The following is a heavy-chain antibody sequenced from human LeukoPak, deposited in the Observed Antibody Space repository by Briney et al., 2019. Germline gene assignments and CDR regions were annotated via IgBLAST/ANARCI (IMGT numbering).Heavy chain of an antibody. CDR3: ARAEERWLVYLGIQFSGFDY. V-gene: IGHV3-30*04. J-gene: IGHJ4*02. D-gene: IGHD5-24*01. CDR1: GFTFSSYA. Sequence: GGSLRLSCAASGFTFSSYATHWVRQAPGKGLEWVAVISYDGSNKYYADSVKGRFTISRDNSKNTLYLQMNSLRAEDTAVYYCARAEERWLVYLGIQFSGFDYWGQGTLVTVSS. CDR2: ISYDGSNK.